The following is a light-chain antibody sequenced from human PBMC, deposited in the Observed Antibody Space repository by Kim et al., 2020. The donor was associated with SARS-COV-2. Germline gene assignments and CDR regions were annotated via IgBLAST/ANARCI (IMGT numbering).Light chain of an antibody. V-gene: IGKV1-17*01. Sequence: IYCQDSKNIEDHLGCDRQKPGKAPKRVIYAASILQTGVPSRFSGSGSGTEFTLTITSLQPEDFATYYCLQHHTYPPTFGRGTKVDIK. CDR1: KNIEDH. J-gene: IGKJ1*01. CDR3: LQHHTYPPT. CDR2: AAS.